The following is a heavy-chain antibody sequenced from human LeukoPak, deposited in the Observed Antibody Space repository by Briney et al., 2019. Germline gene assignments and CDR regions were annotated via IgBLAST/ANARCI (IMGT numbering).Heavy chain of an antibody. Sequence: PGGSLRLSCAAAGLTFSSYAMSWVRQAPGKGLEWVSTTSDSGGSTYYADSVKGRFTISRGNSKTTLYLQMNSLRAEDTAVYYCAKDRGIVGAEYFDYWGQGTLVTVSS. CDR2: TSDSGGST. D-gene: IGHD1-26*01. CDR1: GLTFSSYA. V-gene: IGHV3-23*01. CDR3: AKDRGIVGAEYFDY. J-gene: IGHJ4*02.